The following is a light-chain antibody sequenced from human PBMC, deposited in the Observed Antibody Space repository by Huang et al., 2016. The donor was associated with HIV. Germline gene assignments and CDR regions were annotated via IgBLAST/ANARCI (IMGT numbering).Light chain of an antibody. V-gene: IGKV3-20*01. CDR3: HQYGSSPPLT. J-gene: IGKJ4*01. Sequence: EIVLTQSPGTLSLSPGERATLSCRASQSISSSYLAWYQQKPGQAPRRLIYGASSRATGIPDRFSGSGSGTDFTLTISRLEPEDFAVYYCHQYGSSPPLTFGGGTRVEIK. CDR2: GAS. CDR1: QSISSSY.